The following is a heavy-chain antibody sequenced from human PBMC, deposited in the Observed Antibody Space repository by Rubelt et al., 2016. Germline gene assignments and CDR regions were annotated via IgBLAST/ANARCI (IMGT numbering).Heavy chain of an antibody. CDR3: ARGGGVVVVPAATYFDY. CDR2: IYRGGST. J-gene: IGHJ4*02. D-gene: IGHD2-2*01. Sequence: VQLQQWGAGLLKPSETLSLTCAVYGGSFSGYYWSWIRQPPGKGLEWVSVIYRGGSTYYADSVKGRVTISRDNCKSTLYLQMNRRRAEDTAVYYCARGGGVVVVPAATYFDYWGQGTLVTVSS. CDR1: GGSFSGYY. V-gene: IGHV3-53*01.